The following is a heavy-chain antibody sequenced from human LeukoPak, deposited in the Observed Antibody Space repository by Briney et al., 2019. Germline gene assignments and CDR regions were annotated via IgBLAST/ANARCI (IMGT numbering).Heavy chain of an antibody. CDR1: GGSISSGSYY. CDR2: IYTSGST. J-gene: IGHJ4*02. CDR3: ARERGDYYDSSGYQEPFDY. D-gene: IGHD3-22*01. Sequence: SETRSLTCTVFGGSISSGSYYWSWIRQPAGKGLEWIGRIYTSGSTNYNPSLKSRVTISVDTSKNQFSLKLSSVTAADTAVYYCARERGDYYDSSGYQEPFDYWGQGTLVTVSS. V-gene: IGHV4-61*02.